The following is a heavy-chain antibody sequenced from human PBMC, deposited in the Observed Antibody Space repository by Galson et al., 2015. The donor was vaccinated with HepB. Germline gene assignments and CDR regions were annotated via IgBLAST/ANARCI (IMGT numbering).Heavy chain of an antibody. CDR2: IKSKTDGGTT. D-gene: IGHD3-3*01. CDR1: GFTFSNAW. V-gene: IGHV3-15*07. J-gene: IGHJ1*01. CDR3: TTAHYDFWSDQREYFQH. Sequence: SLRLSCAASGFTFSNAWMNWVRQAPGKGLEWVGRIKSKTDGGTTDYAAPVKGRFTISRDDSKNTLYLQMNSLKTEDTAVYYCTTAHYDFWSDQREYFQHWGQGTLVTVSS.